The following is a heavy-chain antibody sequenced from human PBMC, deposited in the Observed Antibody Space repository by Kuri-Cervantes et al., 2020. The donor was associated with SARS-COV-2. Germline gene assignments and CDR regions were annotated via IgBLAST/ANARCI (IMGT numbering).Heavy chain of an antibody. Sequence: GESLKLYREAPGFDFNSYIMFWVRQAPDKGLEGVAVLSYDGDYADSVKGRFTIPKDNAKNTVYLQMNSLSVDDTAVYYCVRELAGYYPPNQRPQKKKEFYGLDVWGQGTTVTVSS. CDR3: VRELAGYYPPNQRPQKKKEFYGLDV. CDR1: GFDFNSYI. J-gene: IGHJ6*02. CDR2: LSYDG. V-gene: IGHV3-30*04. D-gene: IGHD3-9*01.